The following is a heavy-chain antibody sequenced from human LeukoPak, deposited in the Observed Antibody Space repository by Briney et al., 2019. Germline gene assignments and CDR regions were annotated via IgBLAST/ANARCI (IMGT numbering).Heavy chain of an antibody. CDR3: ARRRSSSSWYSDAFDI. V-gene: IGHV3-30*03. CDR2: ISHDGSNK. Sequence: SGGSLRLSCAASGFTFSSYSMNWVRQAPGKGLEWVAVISHDGSNKYYADSVKGRFTISRDNSKNTLYLQMNSLRAEDTAVYYCARRRSSSSWYSDAFDIWGQGTMVTVSS. CDR1: GFTFSSYS. J-gene: IGHJ3*02. D-gene: IGHD6-13*01.